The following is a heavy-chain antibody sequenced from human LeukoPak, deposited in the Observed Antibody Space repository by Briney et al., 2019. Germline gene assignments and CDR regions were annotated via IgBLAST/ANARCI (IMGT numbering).Heavy chain of an antibody. V-gene: IGHV1-2*02. D-gene: IGHD2-2*01. CDR1: GYTFTGYY. J-gene: IGHJ6*02. CDR3: ARGRGYCSSTSCYARLPYYYYGMDV. Sequence: ASVKVSCKASGYTFTGYYVHWVRQAPGQGLEWMGWINPNSGGTNYAQKFQGRVTMTRDTSISTAYMELSRLRSDDTAVYYCARGRGYCSSTSCYARLPYYYYGMDVWGQGTTVTVSS. CDR2: INPNSGGT.